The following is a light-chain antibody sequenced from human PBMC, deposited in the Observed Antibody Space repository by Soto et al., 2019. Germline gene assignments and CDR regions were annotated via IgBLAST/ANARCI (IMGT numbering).Light chain of an antibody. Sequence: DIQMTQSPSSLSASVGDSVTITCRASQSISTYLNWYQHKSGKAPTLLIYAASNLQSGVPSRFSGSAAGTDFTLTNSSLQAEDFATYYCQQRKVFGQGTKLESK. V-gene: IGKV1-39*01. CDR1: QSISTY. J-gene: IGKJ2*01. CDR3: QQRKV. CDR2: AAS.